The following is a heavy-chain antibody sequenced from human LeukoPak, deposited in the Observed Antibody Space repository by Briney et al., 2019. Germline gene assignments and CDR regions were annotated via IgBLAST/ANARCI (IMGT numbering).Heavy chain of an antibody. CDR2: ISWDGSGT. V-gene: IGHV3-43*01. CDR3: AKEGGGGEIDS. J-gene: IGHJ4*02. Sequence: PGGSLRLSCAASGFTFNAYSMHWVRQAPGKGLEWVSLISWDGSGTVYADSVKGRFAISRDNSKNSLYLQMSSLRIEDTALYYCAKEGGGGEIDSWGQGTLVTVSS. D-gene: IGHD3-16*01. CDR1: GFTFNAYS.